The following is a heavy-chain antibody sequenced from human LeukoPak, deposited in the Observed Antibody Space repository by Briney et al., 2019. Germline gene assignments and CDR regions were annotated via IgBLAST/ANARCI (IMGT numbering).Heavy chain of an antibody. V-gene: IGHV4-59*08. CDR3: ARWQYWDTGGYFDY. CDR2: IQYSGRT. J-gene: IGHJ4*02. D-gene: IGHD2-8*02. Sequence: SETLSLTCTVSGGSIRKYYWDWIRQPPGKGLECIGYIQYSGRTSYNAPLKSRVTISVDTSKNQFSLKVTSVTATGTAVYYCARWQYWDTGGYFDYWGQGTLVTVSS. CDR1: GGSIRKYY.